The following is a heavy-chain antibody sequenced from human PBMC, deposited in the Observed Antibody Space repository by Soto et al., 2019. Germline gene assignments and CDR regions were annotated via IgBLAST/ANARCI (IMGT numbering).Heavy chain of an antibody. CDR2: IWYDGSNK. CDR3: ARDLIAAAGEWRGLDY. D-gene: IGHD6-13*01. J-gene: IGHJ4*02. CDR1: GFTFSSYG. Sequence: QVQLVESGGGVVQPGRSLRLSCAASGFTFSSYGMHWVRQAPGKGLEWVAVIWYDGSNKYYADSVKGRFTISRDNSKNTLYLQMNSLRAEDTAVYYCARDLIAAAGEWRGLDYWGQGTLVTVSS. V-gene: IGHV3-33*01.